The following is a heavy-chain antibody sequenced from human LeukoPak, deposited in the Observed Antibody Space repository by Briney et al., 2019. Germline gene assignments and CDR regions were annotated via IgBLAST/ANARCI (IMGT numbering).Heavy chain of an antibody. CDR1: GGSFSGYY. Sequence: SETLSLTCAVYGGSFSGYYWSWIRQPPGKGLEWIGEINHSGSTNYNPSLKSRVTISVDTSKNQFSLKLSSVTAADTAVYYCAGLYASGTYYGYWGQGTLVTVSS. J-gene: IGHJ4*02. D-gene: IGHD3-10*01. V-gene: IGHV4-34*01. CDR2: INHSGST. CDR3: AGLYASGTYYGY.